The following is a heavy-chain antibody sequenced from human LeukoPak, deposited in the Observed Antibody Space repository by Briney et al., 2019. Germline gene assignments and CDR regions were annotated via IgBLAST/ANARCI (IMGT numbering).Heavy chain of an antibody. J-gene: IGHJ4*02. CDR1: GFTFDDYG. Sequence: GVLRLSCAASGFTFDDYGMSWVRQAPGKGLEWVSGINWNGGSTGYADSVKGRFTIFRDNAKNSLYLQMNSLRAEDTAVYYCARGRYDSSGYYPIFDYWGQGTLVTVSS. D-gene: IGHD3-22*01. V-gene: IGHV3-20*04. CDR2: INWNGGST. CDR3: ARGRYDSSGYYPIFDY.